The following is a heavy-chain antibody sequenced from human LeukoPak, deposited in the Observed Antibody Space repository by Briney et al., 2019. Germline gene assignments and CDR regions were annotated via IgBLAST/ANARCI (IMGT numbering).Heavy chain of an antibody. CDR3: ARWAGKAAAGYPFDY. CDR2: INPNSGGT. Sequence: ASVKVSCKASGYTFTGYYMHWVRQAPGQGLEWMGWINPNSGGTNYAQKFQGRVTMTRDTSISTAYMELSRLRSDDTAVYYCARWAGKAAAGYPFDYWGQGTLVTVSS. CDR1: GYTFTGYY. D-gene: IGHD6-13*01. V-gene: IGHV1-2*02. J-gene: IGHJ4*02.